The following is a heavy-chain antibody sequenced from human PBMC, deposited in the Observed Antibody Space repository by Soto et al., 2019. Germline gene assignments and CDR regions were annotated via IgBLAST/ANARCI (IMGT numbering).Heavy chain of an antibody. Sequence: ASVKVSCKASGYTFTSYGISWVRQAPGQGLEWMGWISAYNGNTNYAQKLQGRVTMTTDTSTSTAYMELRSLRSDDTAVYYCARDFAEAVAGNWFDPWGQGTLVTVSP. D-gene: IGHD6-19*01. V-gene: IGHV1-18*01. CDR2: ISAYNGNT. CDR3: ARDFAEAVAGNWFDP. J-gene: IGHJ5*02. CDR1: GYTFTSYG.